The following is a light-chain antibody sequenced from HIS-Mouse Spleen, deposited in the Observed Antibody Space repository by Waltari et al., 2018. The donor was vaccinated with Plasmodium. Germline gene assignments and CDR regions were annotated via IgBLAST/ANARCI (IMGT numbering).Light chain of an antibody. Sequence: EIVMTQSPATLSVSPGERATLSCRARQSVSNNLAWYQQKPGQAPRLLIYGAATRATGIPARFSGSGSGTEFTLTISSLQSEDFAVYYCQQYNNWSFTFGPGTKVDIK. J-gene: IGKJ3*01. CDR2: GAA. CDR1: QSVSNN. V-gene: IGKV3-15*01. CDR3: QQYNNWSFT.